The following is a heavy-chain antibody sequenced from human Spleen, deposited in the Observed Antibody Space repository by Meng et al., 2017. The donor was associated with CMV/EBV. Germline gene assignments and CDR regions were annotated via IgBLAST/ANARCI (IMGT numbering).Heavy chain of an antibody. D-gene: IGHD2-2*01. CDR1: GPFSGDY. Sequence: GPFSGDYWSWSGQHPGKGLEWIGQIYHSEYTNHNPSLRSRVTISVDTSKNKLSLKLSSVTAADTAVYYCARRYCSSTSCYSDWYFDLWGPGSLVTVSS. CDR3: ARRYCSSTSCYSDWYFDL. CDR2: IYHSEYT. J-gene: IGHJ2*01. V-gene: IGHV4-34*01.